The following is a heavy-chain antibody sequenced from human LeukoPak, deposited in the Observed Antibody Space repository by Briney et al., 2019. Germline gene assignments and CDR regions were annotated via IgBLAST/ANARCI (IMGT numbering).Heavy chain of an antibody. V-gene: IGHV3-30-3*01. CDR3: NGGGYYYMDV. Sequence: GGSLRLSCAASGFTFSSYAMHWVRQAPGKGLEWVAVISYDGSNKYYADSVKGRFTISRDNSKNTLYLQMNSLRAEDTAVYYCNGGGYYYMDVWGKGTTVTVSS. J-gene: IGHJ6*03. D-gene: IGHD2-21*01. CDR1: GFTFSSYA. CDR2: ISYDGSNK.